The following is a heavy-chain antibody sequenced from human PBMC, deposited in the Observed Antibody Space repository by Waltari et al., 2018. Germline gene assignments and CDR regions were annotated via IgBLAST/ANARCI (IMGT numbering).Heavy chain of an antibody. Sequence: QVQLLQSGADVKNPGTSVKVSFKAFGYPFTAFNIHWVRQAPGQGLQWMGWINPDRGDTKYVQKFEGRVTMTTDTSSNTVYMELNSLRSDDTAVYYCARPGDFAAFEFWGQGTTVIVSS. CDR3: ARPGDFAAFEF. CDR1: GYPFTAFN. CDR2: INPDRGDT. D-gene: IGHD3-10*01. J-gene: IGHJ3*01. V-gene: IGHV1-2*02.